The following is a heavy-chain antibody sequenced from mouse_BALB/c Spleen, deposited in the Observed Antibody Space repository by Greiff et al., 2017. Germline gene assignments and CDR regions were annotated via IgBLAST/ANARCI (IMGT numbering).Heavy chain of an antibody. V-gene: IGHV1S127*01. CDR2: IDPSNSET. Sequence: QVQLQQSGPELVRPGASVKMSCKASGYTFTSYWMHWVKQRPGQGLEWIGIIDPSNSETRLNQKFKDKATLNVDKSSNTAYMQLSSLTSEDSADYCEARDYDYDEPRDYWGQGTTLTVSS. CDR1: GYTFTSYW. CDR3: ARDYDYDEPRDY. D-gene: IGHD2-4*01. J-gene: IGHJ2*01.